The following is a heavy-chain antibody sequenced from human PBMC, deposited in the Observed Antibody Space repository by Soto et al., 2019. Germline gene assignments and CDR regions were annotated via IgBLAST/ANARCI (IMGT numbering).Heavy chain of an antibody. V-gene: IGHV1-24*01. CDR2: FDPEDGET. D-gene: IGHD6-6*01. CDR3: ATCSSSSGPFDY. J-gene: IGHJ4*02. Sequence: ASVKVSCKVSGYTLTELSMHWVRQAPGKGLEWMGGFDPEDGETIYAQKFQGRVTMTEDTSTDTAYMELSSLRSEDMAVYYCATCSSSSGPFDYWGQGTLVTVSS. CDR1: GYTLTELS.